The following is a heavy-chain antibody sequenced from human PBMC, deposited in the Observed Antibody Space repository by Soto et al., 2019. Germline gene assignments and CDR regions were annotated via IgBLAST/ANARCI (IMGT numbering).Heavy chain of an antibody. CDR1: GDSITRSSSC. J-gene: IGHJ1*01. D-gene: IGHD3-10*01. CDR2: IYHSGNT. V-gene: IGHV4-39*01. CDR3: AVSPGAEYVQH. Sequence: QLHLQESGPGLVKPSETLSLTCTVSGDSITRSSSCWGWIRQPPGKGLEYIGSIYHSGNTYYNPSLKSRVSISVDRSKNQFSLRLTSVTAAETAVYYCAVSPGAEYVQHWGQGTLVTVSS.